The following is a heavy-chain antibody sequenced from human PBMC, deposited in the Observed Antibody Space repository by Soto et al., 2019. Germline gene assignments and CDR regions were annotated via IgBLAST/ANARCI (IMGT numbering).Heavy chain of an antibody. Sequence: QVQLVQSGAEVKKPGASVKVSCKASGYTFTSYAMHWVRQAPGQRLEWMGWINAGNGNTKYSQKFQGRVTITRDTSASTAYMELSSLRSEDTAVYYCARGELVSYDYVWGSYRRYYYYGMDVWSQGTTVTVSS. V-gene: IGHV1-3*01. D-gene: IGHD3-16*02. CDR1: GYTFTSYA. J-gene: IGHJ6*02. CDR3: ARGELVSYDYVWGSYRRYYYYGMDV. CDR2: INAGNGNT.